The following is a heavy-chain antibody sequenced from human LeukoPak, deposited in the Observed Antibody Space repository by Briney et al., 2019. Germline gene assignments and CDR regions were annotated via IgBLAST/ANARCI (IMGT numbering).Heavy chain of an antibody. CDR3: ARESLGVYHGMDV. CDR2: INPNSGGT. Sequence: ASVKVSCKASGYTFTGYYMHWVRQAPGQGLEWMGWINPNSGGTNYAQKFQGRVTMTRDTSISTAYMELRSLRSDDTAVYYCARESLGVYHGMDVWGQGTTVTVSS. V-gene: IGHV1-2*02. CDR1: GYTFTGYY. D-gene: IGHD3-10*01. J-gene: IGHJ6*02.